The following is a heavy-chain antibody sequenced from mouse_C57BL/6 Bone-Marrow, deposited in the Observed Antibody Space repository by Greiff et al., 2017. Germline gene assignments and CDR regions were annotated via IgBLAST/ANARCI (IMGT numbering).Heavy chain of an antibody. J-gene: IGHJ4*01. CDR3: VRQEVYYGNYYYARDY. Sequence: EVKLVESGGGLVQPKGSLKLSCAASGFSFNTYAMNWVRQAPGKGLEWVARIRSKSNNYATYYADSVKDRFTISRDDSESMLYLQMNNLKTEDTAMYYCVRQEVYYGNYYYARDYWGQGTSVTVSS. CDR1: GFSFNTYA. CDR2: IRSKSNNYAT. D-gene: IGHD2-1*01. V-gene: IGHV10-1*01.